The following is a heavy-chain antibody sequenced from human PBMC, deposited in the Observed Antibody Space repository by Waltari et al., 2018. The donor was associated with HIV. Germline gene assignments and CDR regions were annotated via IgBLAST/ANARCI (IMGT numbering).Heavy chain of an antibody. D-gene: IGHD6-13*01. J-gene: IGHJ4*02. CDR1: GFPFSSYG. V-gene: IGHV3-33*01. CDR2: IWYDGSND. CDR3: ARKRRDGYSSDY. Sequence: QVRLVESGGGVVQPGKSLRLSCRTSGFPFSSYGMHWVRQAPGKGLEWVTFIWYDGSNDYYADSVKGRFTISRDNSKNTLYLQMNNLRVEDTAVYYCARKRRDGYSSDYWGQGTLVTVSS.